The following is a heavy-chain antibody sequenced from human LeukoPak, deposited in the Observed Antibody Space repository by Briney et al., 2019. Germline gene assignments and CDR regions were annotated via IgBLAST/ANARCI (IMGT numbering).Heavy chain of an antibody. V-gene: IGHV3-30*02. CDR3: ASGSGSSFYYYFYMDV. CDR2: IRYDGSNK. Sequence: PGGSLRHSCAASGFTFSSYGMHWVRQAPGKGLEWVAFIRYDGSNKNYADSVKGRFTTSRDNAKNSLFRQMNSLRAEDTTVCYCASGSGSSFYYYFYMDVWGKGTTVTISS. CDR1: GFTFSSYG. D-gene: IGHD3-10*01. J-gene: IGHJ6*03.